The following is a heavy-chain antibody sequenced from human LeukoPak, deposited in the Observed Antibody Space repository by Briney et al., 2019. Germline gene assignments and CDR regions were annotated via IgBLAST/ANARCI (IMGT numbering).Heavy chain of an antibody. CDR1: GFTFSSYS. V-gene: IGHV3-21*01. CDR3: AREGSIVPHQDLDY. J-gene: IGHJ4*02. CDR2: INSRGSGE. D-gene: IGHD2-8*01. Sequence: GSLRLSCSASGFTFSSYSMNWVRQAPGKGLEWVASINSRGSGEYYADSVKGRFTISRDNAKNSLYLQMNSLRVEDTAVYYCAREGSIVPHQDLDYWGQGSLVTVSS.